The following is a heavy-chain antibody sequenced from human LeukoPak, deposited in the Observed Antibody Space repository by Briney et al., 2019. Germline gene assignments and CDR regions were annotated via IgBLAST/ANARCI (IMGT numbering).Heavy chain of an antibody. J-gene: IGHJ5*02. D-gene: IGHD2-2*01. CDR1: GGSISSYY. CDR3: ARDVGYYCSSTSCYPANWFDP. Sequence: SETLSLTCTVSGGSISSYYWSWIRQPPGKGLEWIGYIYYSGSTNYNPSLKSRVTISVDTSKNQFSLELSSVTAADTAVYYCARDVGYYCSSTSCYPANWFDPWGQGTLVTVSS. V-gene: IGHV4-59*01. CDR2: IYYSGST.